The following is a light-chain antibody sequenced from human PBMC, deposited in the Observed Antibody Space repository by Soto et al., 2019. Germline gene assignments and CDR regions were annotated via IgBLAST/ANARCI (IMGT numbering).Light chain of an antibody. Sequence: LTQPASVSGSPGHSITISCTGTSSDVGGYNYVSWYQQHPDKAPKLMIYDVSSRPSGVSNRFSGSKSGNTASLTISGLQAEDEGGYYCSSYTRSSTRVFGGGTKVTVL. CDR2: DVS. CDR3: SSYTRSSTRV. CDR1: SSDVGGYNY. V-gene: IGLV2-14*01. J-gene: IGLJ3*02.